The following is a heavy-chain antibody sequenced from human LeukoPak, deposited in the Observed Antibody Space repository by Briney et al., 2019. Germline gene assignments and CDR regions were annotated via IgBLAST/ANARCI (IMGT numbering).Heavy chain of an antibody. CDR3: VRGGEIGLDY. J-gene: IGHJ4*01. CDR2: IDSSGGYT. D-gene: IGHD3-16*01. CDR1: GYTFNTYD. Sequence: GGSLRLSCAPSGYTFNTYDMHWVRQTTGQGLEWISSIDSSGGYTYYAGSVKGRFTISRENDKNSLYLHMNSLRVGDTAVYSCVRGGEIGLDYWGHGTLVTVSS. V-gene: IGHV3-13*01.